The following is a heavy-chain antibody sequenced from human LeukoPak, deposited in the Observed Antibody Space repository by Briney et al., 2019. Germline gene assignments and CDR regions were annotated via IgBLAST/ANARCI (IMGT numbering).Heavy chain of an antibody. CDR3: ARGVRRGPQCYFDY. Sequence: PGGSLRLSCAASGFTFSSYWMSWVRQAPGKGLEWVANIKQDGSEKYYVDSVKGRFTISRDNAKNSLYLQMNSLRAEDTAVYYCARGVRRGPQCYFDYWGQGTLVTVSS. V-gene: IGHV3-7*01. D-gene: IGHD4-11*01. CDR1: GFTFSSYW. CDR2: IKQDGSEK. J-gene: IGHJ4*02.